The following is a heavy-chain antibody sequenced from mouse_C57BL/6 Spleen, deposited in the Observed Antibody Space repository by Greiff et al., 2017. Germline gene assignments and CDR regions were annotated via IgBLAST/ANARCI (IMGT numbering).Heavy chain of an antibody. V-gene: IGHV3-6*01. Sequence: ESGPGLVKPSQSLSLTCSVTGYSITSGYYWNWIRQFPGNKLEWMGYISYDGSNNYNPSLKNRISITRDTSKNQFFLKLNSVTTEDTATYYCARDLRDYYGSGYGEVGYWGQGTTLTVSS. D-gene: IGHD1-1*01. CDR2: ISYDGSN. CDR1: GYSITSGYY. CDR3: ARDLRDYYGSGYGEVGY. J-gene: IGHJ2*01.